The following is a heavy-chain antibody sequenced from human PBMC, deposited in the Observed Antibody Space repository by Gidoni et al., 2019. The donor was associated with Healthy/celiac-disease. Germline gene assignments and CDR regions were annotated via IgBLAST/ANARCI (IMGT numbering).Heavy chain of an antibody. D-gene: IGHD3-22*01. J-gene: IGHJ3*02. V-gene: IGHV1-69*01. CDR1: GGTFSSYA. CDR2: IIPIFGTA. CDR3: ARGGDYYDSSGYTDAFDI. Sequence: QVQLVQSGAEVKKPGSSVKVSCKASGGTFSSYAISWVRQAPGQGLEWMGGIIPIFGTANYAQKFQGRVTITADESTSTAYMELSSLRSEDTAVYYCARGGDYYDSSGYTDAFDIWGQGTMVTVSS.